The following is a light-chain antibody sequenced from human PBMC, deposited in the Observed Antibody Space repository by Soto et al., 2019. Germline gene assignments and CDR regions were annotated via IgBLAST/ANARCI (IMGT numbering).Light chain of an antibody. Sequence: DLQMTQSPSSLSASVGDTVTLTCRASQSISAYLNWYQQKPGKAPKLLIFGASGLQTGVPSRFSGSGSGTDFTLTISSLQPDDFATYYCQQSYSTLFTFGPGTRVELK. CDR1: QSISAY. V-gene: IGKV1-39*01. J-gene: IGKJ3*01. CDR3: QQSYSTLFT. CDR2: GAS.